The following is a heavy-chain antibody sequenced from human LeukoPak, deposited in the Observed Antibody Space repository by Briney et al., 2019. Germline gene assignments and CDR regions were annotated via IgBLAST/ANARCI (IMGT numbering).Heavy chain of an antibody. CDR3: ARNFGYSYGLGYYYGMDV. CDR1: GGTFSSYA. J-gene: IGHJ6*02. Sequence: VASVKVSCKASGGTFSSYAISWVRQAPGQGLEWMGGIIPIFGTANYAQKFQGRVTITADESTSTAYMELSSLRSEDTAVYYCARNFGYSYGLGYYYGMDVWGQGTTVTVSS. V-gene: IGHV1-69*13. CDR2: IIPIFGTA. D-gene: IGHD5-18*01.